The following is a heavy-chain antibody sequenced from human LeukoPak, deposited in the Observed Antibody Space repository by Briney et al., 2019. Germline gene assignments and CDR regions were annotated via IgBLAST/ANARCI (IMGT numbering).Heavy chain of an antibody. Sequence: SETLSVTCAVYGGSFSGYYWSWIRQPPGKGLEWIGEINHSGSTNYNPSLKSRVTISVDTSKNQFSLKLSSVTAADTAVYYCSSGDYFDYWGQGTLVTVSS. CDR3: SSGDYFDY. D-gene: IGHD3-10*01. CDR1: GGSFSGYY. V-gene: IGHV4-34*01. J-gene: IGHJ4*02. CDR2: INHSGST.